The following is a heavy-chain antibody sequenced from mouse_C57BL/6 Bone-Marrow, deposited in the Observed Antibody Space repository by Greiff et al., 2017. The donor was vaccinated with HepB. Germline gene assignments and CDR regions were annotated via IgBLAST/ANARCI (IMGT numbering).Heavy chain of an antibody. V-gene: IGHV5-9-1*02. CDR3: TREDYGSSLFAY. J-gene: IGHJ3*01. Sequence: EVMLVESGEGLVKPGGSLKLSCAASGFTFSSYAMSWVRQTPEKRLEWVAYISSGGDYIYYADTVKGRFTISRDNARNTLYLQMSSLKSEDTAMYYCTREDYGSSLFAYWGQGTLVTVSA. D-gene: IGHD1-1*01. CDR1: GFTFSSYA. CDR2: ISSGGDYI.